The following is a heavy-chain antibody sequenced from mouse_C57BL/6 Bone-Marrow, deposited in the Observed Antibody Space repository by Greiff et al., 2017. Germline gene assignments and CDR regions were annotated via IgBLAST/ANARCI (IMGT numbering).Heavy chain of an antibody. Sequence: QVPLQQSGAELARPGASVTLSCKASGYTFTSYGISWVKQRPGKGLEWLGKIHPRSGNTYYNEKFKGQATLTVDQSSSTAYMDLRSLTSEASEVYFCERLRQGARGAYWGQGTLVTVSA. D-gene: IGHD2-12*01. CDR1: GYTFTSYG. V-gene: IGHV1-81*01. CDR3: ERLRQGARGAY. CDR2: IHPRSGNT. J-gene: IGHJ3*01.